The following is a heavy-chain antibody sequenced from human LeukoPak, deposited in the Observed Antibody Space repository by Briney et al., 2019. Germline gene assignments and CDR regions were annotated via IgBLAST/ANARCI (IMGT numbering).Heavy chain of an antibody. CDR1: GFSVTNSH. CDR3: VRDRAGTQDWVEFAP. Sequence: PGGSLRLSCAVSGFSVTNSHMDGVRQAPGKGLEWVSLIRGSGATLYADSVKGRFTISIDDSKNTVYLQMNRLRVEDTAVYFCVRDRAGTQDWVEFAPWGQGTLVAVSS. CDR2: IRGSGAT. V-gene: IGHV3-66*03. J-gene: IGHJ5*02. D-gene: IGHD3-10*01.